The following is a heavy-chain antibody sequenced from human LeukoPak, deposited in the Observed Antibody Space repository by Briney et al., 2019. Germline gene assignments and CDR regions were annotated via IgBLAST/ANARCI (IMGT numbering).Heavy chain of an antibody. Sequence: SQTLSLTCPVSGGSISSGGYYGSWTRQHPGEGLECIRYIYYSGSTYYNPSLKSRVTISVDTSKNQFSLKLSSVTAADTAVYYCAGSSRIAAAGWEWGQGTLVTVSS. D-gene: IGHD6-13*01. CDR2: IYYSGST. V-gene: IGHV4-31*03. CDR3: AGSSRIAAAGWE. J-gene: IGHJ4*02. CDR1: GGSISSGGYY.